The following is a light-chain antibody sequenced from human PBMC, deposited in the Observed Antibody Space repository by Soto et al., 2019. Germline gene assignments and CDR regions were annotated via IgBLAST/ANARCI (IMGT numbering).Light chain of an antibody. Sequence: DIQMTQSPSTLSASVGDRVTITCRASQSIISWLAWYQQRPGKAPNLLIYKASSLESGVPSRFSGSGSGTEFTLTISSLQPDDYATYYCQQYHGFPITFGQGTRLEIK. V-gene: IGKV1-5*03. CDR3: QQYHGFPIT. CDR2: KAS. CDR1: QSIISW. J-gene: IGKJ5*01.